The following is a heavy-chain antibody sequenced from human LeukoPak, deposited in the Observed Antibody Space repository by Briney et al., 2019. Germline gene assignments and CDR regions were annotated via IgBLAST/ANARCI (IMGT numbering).Heavy chain of an antibody. D-gene: IGHD3-3*01. V-gene: IGHV4-59*01. CDR1: GGSISSYY. Sequence: SETLSLTCTVPGGSISSYYWSWIRQPPGKGLEWVGYIYYSGSTNYNPSLKSRVTISVDTSKNQFSLKLSSVTAADTAVYYCARGWSPFYYYGMDVWGQGTTVTVSS. CDR2: IYYSGST. J-gene: IGHJ6*02. CDR3: ARGWSPFYYYGMDV.